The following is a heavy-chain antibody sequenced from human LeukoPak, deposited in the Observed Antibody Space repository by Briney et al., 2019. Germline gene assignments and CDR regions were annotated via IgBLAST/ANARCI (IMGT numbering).Heavy chain of an antibody. V-gene: IGHV1-46*01. CDR1: GYTFTSYY. Sequence: ASVKVSCKASGYTFTSYYMHWVRQAPGQGLEWMGIINPSGGSTSYAQKFQGRVTMTRDTSTSTVYMELSSLRSEDTAVHYCARDWNGVVVAATGYFDYWGQGTLVTVSS. CDR3: ARDWNGVVVAATGYFDY. CDR2: INPSGGST. J-gene: IGHJ4*02. D-gene: IGHD2-15*01.